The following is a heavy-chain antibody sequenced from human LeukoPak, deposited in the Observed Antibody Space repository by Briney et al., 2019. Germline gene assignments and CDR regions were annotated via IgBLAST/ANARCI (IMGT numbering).Heavy chain of an antibody. D-gene: IGHD1-26*01. Sequence: GSLRLSCAASGFTFSSYAMSWVRQAPGKGLEWVSTISGSGGSTYYADSVKGRFTISRDNSKNTLYLQMNSLRAEDTAVYYCANGDLVGATGPYYFYYWGQGTLVTVSS. CDR2: ISGSGGST. V-gene: IGHV3-23*01. CDR3: ANGDLVGATGPYYFYY. J-gene: IGHJ4*02. CDR1: GFTFSSYA.